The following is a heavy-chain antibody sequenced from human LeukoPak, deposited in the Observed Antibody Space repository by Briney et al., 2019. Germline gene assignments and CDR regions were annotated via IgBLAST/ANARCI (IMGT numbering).Heavy chain of an antibody. V-gene: IGHV4-39*01. CDR1: GGSISSNSHY. D-gene: IGHD1-26*01. CDR2: IFYSGTT. CDR3: ARHLYSESYYF. Sequence: SETLSLTCNVSGGSISSNSHYWGWIRQTPGKGLEWIGSIFYSGTTYYNPSLKSRVTISIDTSKNQFSLKLSSVTAADTAVYFCARHLYSESYYFWGQGTLVTVSS. J-gene: IGHJ4*02.